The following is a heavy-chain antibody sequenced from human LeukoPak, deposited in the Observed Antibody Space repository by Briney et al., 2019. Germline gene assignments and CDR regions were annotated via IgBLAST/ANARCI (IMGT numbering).Heavy chain of an antibody. D-gene: IGHD3-10*01. Sequence: PSETLSLTCTVSGGSISGYYWSWIRQPPGKGLEWIGYIFYSGSTNYNPSLKSRVTISVDTSKSQFSLNLSSATAADTAVYYCARLFRSGSYYTSLDYWGQGTLVTVSS. V-gene: IGHV4-59*08. CDR3: ARLFRSGSYYTSLDY. CDR2: IFYSGST. J-gene: IGHJ4*02. CDR1: GGSISGYY.